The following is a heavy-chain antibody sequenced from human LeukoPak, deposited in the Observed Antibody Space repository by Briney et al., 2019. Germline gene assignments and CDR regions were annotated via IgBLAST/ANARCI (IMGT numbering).Heavy chain of an antibody. D-gene: IGHD5-12*01. CDR1: RFTFTTFSDYV. J-gene: IGHJ4*02. CDR3: ARKPGGYQYYFDY. Sequence: GKSLRLSCAASRFTFTTFSDYVMHWARQAPGKGLEWVAAVSYDGGSEYYADSVKGRFAVSRDNSKNTFYLQMRSLRPEDTAVYYCARKPGGYQYYFDYWGQGTLVTVSS. V-gene: IGHV3-30*09. CDR2: VSYDGGSE.